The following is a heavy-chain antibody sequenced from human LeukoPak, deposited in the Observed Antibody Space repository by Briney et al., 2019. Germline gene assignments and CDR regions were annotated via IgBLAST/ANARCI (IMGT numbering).Heavy chain of an antibody. J-gene: IGHJ3*02. CDR3: ARDRSQGYFDWLLSNTNAFDI. Sequence: ASVKVSCKASGYTFTNYGISWVRQAPGQGLEWMGWISVNNGNTNYAQKFQGRVTMTTDTSTGTTYMELRSLRSDDTAVYYCARDRSQGYFDWLLSNTNAFDIWGQGTMVTVSS. CDR1: GYTFTNYG. D-gene: IGHD3-9*01. V-gene: IGHV1-18*01. CDR2: ISVNNGNT.